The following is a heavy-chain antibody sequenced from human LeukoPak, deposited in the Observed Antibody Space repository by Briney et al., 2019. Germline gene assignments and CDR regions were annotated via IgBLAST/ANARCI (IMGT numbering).Heavy chain of an antibody. D-gene: IGHD3-9*01. J-gene: IGHJ4*02. CDR1: GVNLYSSE. V-gene: IGHV3-48*03. CDR3: ARDTLNGRFVISLDS. CDR2: ISAGTTAE. Sequence: PGGSLTLSCVGSGVNLYSSEMNWVRQAPGKGLEWVSHISAGTTAEYYAESPTTRFTVSRDNARNSISLHMSNPRVEDTAIYYCARDTLNGRFVISLDSWGQGALVTVSS.